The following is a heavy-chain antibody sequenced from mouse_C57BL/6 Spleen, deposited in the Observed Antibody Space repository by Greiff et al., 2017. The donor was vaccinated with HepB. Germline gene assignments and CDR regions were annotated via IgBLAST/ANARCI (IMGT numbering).Heavy chain of an antibody. Sequence: QVQLQQPGAELVRPGSSVKLSCKASGYTFTSYWMHWVKQRPIQGLEWIGNIDPSDSETHYNQKFKDKATLTVDKSSSTAYMQLSSLTSEDSAVYYCARGLIYDGYCLFAYWGQGTLGTVSA. CDR2: IDPSDSET. CDR1: GYTFTSYW. V-gene: IGHV1-52*01. D-gene: IGHD2-3*01. CDR3: ARGLIYDGYCLFAY. J-gene: IGHJ3*01.